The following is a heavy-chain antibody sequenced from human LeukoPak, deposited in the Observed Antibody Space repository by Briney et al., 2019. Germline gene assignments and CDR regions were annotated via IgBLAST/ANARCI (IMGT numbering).Heavy chain of an antibody. CDR1: GFTFSSYW. V-gene: IGHV3-7*03. J-gene: IGHJ3*02. CDR2: IKQDGSEK. D-gene: IGHD1-26*01. CDR3: AKVDGRLELLDAFDI. Sequence: GGSLRLSCAASGFTFSSYWMSWVRQAPGKGLEWVANIKQDGSEKYYVDSVKGRFTISRDNAKNSLYLQMNSLRAEDTALYYCAKVDGRLELLDAFDIWGQGTMVTVSS.